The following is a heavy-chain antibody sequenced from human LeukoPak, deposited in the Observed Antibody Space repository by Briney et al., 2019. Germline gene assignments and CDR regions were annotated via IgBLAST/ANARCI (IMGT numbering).Heavy chain of an antibody. CDR2: INHSGST. J-gene: IGHJ6*03. CDR3: ARGLKKRVPYYYYYMDV. Sequence: SETLSLTCAVCGGSFSGYYWSWIRQPPGKGLEWIGEINHSGSTNYNPSLKSRVTISVDTSKNQFSLKLSSVTAADTAVYYCARGLKKRVPYYYYYMDVWGKGTTVTVSS. V-gene: IGHV4-34*01. CDR1: GGSFSGYY.